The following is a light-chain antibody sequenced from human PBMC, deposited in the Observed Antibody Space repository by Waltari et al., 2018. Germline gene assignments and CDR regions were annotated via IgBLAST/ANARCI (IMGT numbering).Light chain of an antibody. CDR2: GAS. CDR3: QQFLTSRT. Sequence: EIVLTQSPGTLSLSPGERATLSCRASQSVSGSYLPWYQHISGQAPRLLIYGASTRATGIPDRFSGGGSGTDFTLTISRLEPEDFAVYYCQQFLTSRTFGQGTRVEIK. J-gene: IGKJ1*01. CDR1: QSVSGSY. V-gene: IGKV3-20*01.